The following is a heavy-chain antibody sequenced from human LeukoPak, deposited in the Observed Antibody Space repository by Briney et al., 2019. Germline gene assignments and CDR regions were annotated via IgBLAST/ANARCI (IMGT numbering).Heavy chain of an antibody. D-gene: IGHD6-19*01. Sequence: KTGGSLRLSCAASGFTFSSCSMNWVRQAPGKGLEWVSSISSSSSYIYYADSVKGRFTISRDNAKNSLYLQMNSLRAEDTAVYYCAREPTLTGYSSGSDYWGQGTLVTVSS. CDR3: AREPTLTGYSSGSDY. CDR2: ISSSSSYI. CDR1: GFTFSSCS. V-gene: IGHV3-21*01. J-gene: IGHJ4*02.